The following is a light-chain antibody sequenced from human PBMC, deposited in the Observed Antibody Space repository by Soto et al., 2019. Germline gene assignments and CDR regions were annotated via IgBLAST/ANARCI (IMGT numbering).Light chain of an antibody. Sequence: DIVMTQSPATLSVSPGERATLSCRASQSVSSYLAWYQQKPGQAPRLLIYGASSRATGIPDRFSGTGSGTDFTLTISRLEPEDFAVYYCQQYGSSRRTFGQGAKVDIK. J-gene: IGKJ1*01. CDR2: GAS. CDR1: QSVSSY. CDR3: QQYGSSRRT. V-gene: IGKV3-20*01.